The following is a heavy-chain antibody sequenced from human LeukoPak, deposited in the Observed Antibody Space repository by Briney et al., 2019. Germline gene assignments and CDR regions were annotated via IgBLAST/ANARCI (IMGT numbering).Heavy chain of an antibody. V-gene: IGHV3-23*01. D-gene: IGHD4-17*01. J-gene: IGHJ5*02. CDR3: AKTGSTVTTLNWFDP. CDR2: VDETGEST. CDR1: GFTFSSYA. Sequence: GGSLRLSCAASGFTFSSYAMAWVRQAPGKGLEWVSGVDETGESTYYADSVKGRFTISRDNSKNTLYLQMNSLRGEDTAVYYCAKTGSTVTTLNWFDPWGQGTLVTVSS.